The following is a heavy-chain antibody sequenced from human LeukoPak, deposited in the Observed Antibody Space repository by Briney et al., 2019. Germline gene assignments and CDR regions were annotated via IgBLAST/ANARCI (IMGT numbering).Heavy chain of an antibody. Sequence: PSETLSLTCTVSGGSLSSYYWSWIRQPPGKGLEWIGYIYYSGSTNYNPSLKSRITISVDTSKNQFSLKLSSVTAADTAVYYCARQGRSIVAAGGWFDPWGQGTLVTVSP. CDR2: IYYSGST. D-gene: IGHD6-13*01. CDR1: GGSLSSYY. V-gene: IGHV4-59*08. J-gene: IGHJ5*02. CDR3: ARQGRSIVAAGGWFDP.